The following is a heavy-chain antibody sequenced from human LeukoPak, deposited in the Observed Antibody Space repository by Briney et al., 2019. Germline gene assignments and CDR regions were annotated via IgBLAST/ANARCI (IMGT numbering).Heavy chain of an antibody. D-gene: IGHD7-27*01. CDR3: ARDKMTGDSYFDF. V-gene: IGHV3-7*01. CDR1: GFTFSSYW. CDR2: IKQDGSEK. J-gene: IGHJ4*02. Sequence: PGGSLRLSCAASGFTFSSYWMSWVRQAPGKGLEWVAQIKQDGSEKNYVGSVKGRFTISRDNAKNSLLLQMDGLRAEDSAVYYCARDKMTGDSYFDFWGQGALVTVSS.